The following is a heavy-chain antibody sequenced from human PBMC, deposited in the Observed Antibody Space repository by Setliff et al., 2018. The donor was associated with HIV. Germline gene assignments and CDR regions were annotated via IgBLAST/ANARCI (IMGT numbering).Heavy chain of an antibody. D-gene: IGHD3-10*01. J-gene: IGHJ4*02. CDR2: VHPSGSI. CDR3: ARGSFIGDYYYFDY. CDR1: GVSFSGDY. Sequence: SETLSLTCAVSGVSFSGDYWSWVRQPPGKGLEWIAEVHPSGSINYNSSLKSRVAISVDTSNNQFSLTMTSVTAADTAVYYCARGSFIGDYYYFDYWGQGTLVTVSS. V-gene: IGHV4-34*01.